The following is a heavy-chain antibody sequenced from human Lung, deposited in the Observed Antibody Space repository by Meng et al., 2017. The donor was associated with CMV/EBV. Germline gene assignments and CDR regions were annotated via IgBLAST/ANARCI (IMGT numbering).Heavy chain of an antibody. V-gene: IGHV3-30-3*01. D-gene: IGHD6-19*01. J-gene: IGHJ4*02. CDR1: GFTFSGSA. Sequence: VRLVGSGGCVVQLGRSWSLSCAASGFTFSGSAMHWVRQAPGKGLEWVAVISYDGSNKYYADSVKGRFTISRDNSKNTLYLQMNSLRAEDTAVYYCARGQWHSLDYWGQGTLVTVSS. CDR3: ARGQWHSLDY. CDR2: ISYDGSNK.